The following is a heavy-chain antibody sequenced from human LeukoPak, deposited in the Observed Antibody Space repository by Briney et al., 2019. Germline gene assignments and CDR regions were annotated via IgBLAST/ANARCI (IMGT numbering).Heavy chain of an antibody. D-gene: IGHD4-17*01. J-gene: IGHJ4*02. CDR1: EFTFSSYW. V-gene: IGHV3-74*01. CDR3: ASDGGDQPNKNLHY. Sequence: GRSLRLSCAASEFTFSSYWMHWVRQVPGKGLVWVSHINSDGSSTAYADSVKGRFTISRDNAKNSLFLQMNSLKADDTAVYYCASDGGDQPNKNLHYWGQGTLVTVSS. CDR2: INSDGSST.